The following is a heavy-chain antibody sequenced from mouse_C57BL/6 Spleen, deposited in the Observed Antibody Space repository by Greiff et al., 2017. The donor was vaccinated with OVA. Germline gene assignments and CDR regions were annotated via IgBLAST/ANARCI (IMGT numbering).Heavy chain of an antibody. CDR1: GYTFTSYW. CDR3: TREDWAYYFDY. Sequence: QVQLQQPGAELVKPGASVKLSCKASGYTFTSYWMQWVKQRPGQGLEWIGEIDPSDSYTNYNQKFKGKATLTVDTSSSTAYMELRSLTSEDSAVYYCTREDWAYYFDYWGQGTTLTVSS. V-gene: IGHV1-50*01. J-gene: IGHJ2*01. CDR2: IDPSDSYT. D-gene: IGHD4-1*01.